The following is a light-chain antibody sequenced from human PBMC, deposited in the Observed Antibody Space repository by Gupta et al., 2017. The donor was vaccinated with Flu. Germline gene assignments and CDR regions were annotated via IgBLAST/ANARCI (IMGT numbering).Light chain of an antibody. CDR1: REIEFY. CDR2: AAG. CDR3: QQRYGPPWT. J-gene: IGKJ1*01. Sequence: PPALSAEGGDRVTIAGRASREIEFYLRLYQQKPGESPRRLMYAAGSPQRGVPSRFSGSGSGTEFTLTITGLQREDFATYYCQQRYGPPWTFGQGTKVEIK. V-gene: IGKV1-39*01.